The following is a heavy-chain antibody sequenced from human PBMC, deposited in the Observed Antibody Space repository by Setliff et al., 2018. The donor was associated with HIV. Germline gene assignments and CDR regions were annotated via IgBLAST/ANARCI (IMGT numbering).Heavy chain of an antibody. D-gene: IGHD6-19*01. CDR1: GGSISSHY. V-gene: IGHV4-59*11. CDR3: AREGLAVAGLNWFDP. CDR2: IYYSGST. Sequence: SETLSLTCTVSGGSISSHYWSWIRQPPGKGLEWIGSIYYSGSTNYNPSLKSRVTISVDTSKNQFSLKLSSVTAADTAVYYCAREGLAVAGLNWFDPWGQGTLVTVS. J-gene: IGHJ5*02.